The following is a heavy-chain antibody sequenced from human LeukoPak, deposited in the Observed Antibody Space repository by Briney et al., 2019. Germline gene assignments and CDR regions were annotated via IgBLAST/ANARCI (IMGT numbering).Heavy chain of an antibody. CDR3: ARDRIVGATPYDY. Sequence: GGSLRLSCAASGFTFSSYAMSWVRQAPGKGLEWVSCITSSSSSIYYADSVKGRFTISRDDGKNSLYLQMNSLRAEDTAVYYCARDRIVGATPYDYWGQGSLVTVSS. V-gene: IGHV3-21*01. D-gene: IGHD1-26*01. CDR2: ITSSSSSI. CDR1: GFTFSSYA. J-gene: IGHJ4*02.